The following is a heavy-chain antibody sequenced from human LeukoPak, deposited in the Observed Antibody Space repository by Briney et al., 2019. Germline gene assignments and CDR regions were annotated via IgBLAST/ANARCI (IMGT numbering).Heavy chain of an antibody. V-gene: IGHV3-30*04. D-gene: IGHD3-22*01. CDR1: GFTFSSYA. CDR2: ISYDGSNK. Sequence: GGSLRLSCAASGFTFSSYAMHWVRQAPGKGLEWVAVISYDGSNKYYADSVKGRFTISRDNSKNTLYLQMNSLRAEDTAVYYCAKATYYYDSSGYYGEYFQHWGQGTLVTVSS. CDR3: AKATYYYDSSGYYGEYFQH. J-gene: IGHJ1*01.